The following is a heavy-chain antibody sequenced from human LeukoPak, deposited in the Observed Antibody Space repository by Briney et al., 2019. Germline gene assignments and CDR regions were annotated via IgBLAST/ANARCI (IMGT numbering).Heavy chain of an antibody. V-gene: IGHV4-39*07. CDR3: ARGWGIAAAGTQNWFDP. D-gene: IGHD6-13*01. CDR1: GGSISSGGYY. J-gene: IGHJ5*02. Sequence: SETLSLTCTVSGGSISSGGYYWSWIRQPPGTGLEWIGEINHSGSTNYNPSLKSRVTISVDTSKNQFSLKLSSVTAADTAVYYCARGWGIAAAGTQNWFDPWGQGTLVTVSS. CDR2: INHSGST.